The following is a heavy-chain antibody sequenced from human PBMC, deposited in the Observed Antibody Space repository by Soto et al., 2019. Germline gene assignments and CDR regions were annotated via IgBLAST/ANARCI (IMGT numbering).Heavy chain of an antibody. V-gene: IGHV3-23*01. D-gene: IGHD3-10*02. CDR1: GFTFRSYA. Sequence: GALRLSCAASGFTFRSYAMSWVRQAPGKGLEWVSTVGLVGGTTDTYYADSVKGRFTISRDNSKNSHYLQMNNLRPEDTAVYYCAKYRTFVRSAHWFDPWGQGTLVTVSS. CDR2: VGLVGGTT. J-gene: IGHJ5*02. CDR3: AKYRTFVRSAHWFDP.